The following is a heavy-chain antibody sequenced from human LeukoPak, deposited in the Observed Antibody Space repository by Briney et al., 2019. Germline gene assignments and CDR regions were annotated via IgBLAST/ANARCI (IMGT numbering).Heavy chain of an antibody. CDR3: ASLSPGLRWSPDYFDY. CDR1: GGSISSSNW. J-gene: IGHJ4*02. Sequence: PSGTLSLTCAVSGGSISSSNWWSLVRQPPGKGLEWIGEIYHSESTNYNPSLKSRVTISVDKSKNQFSLRLSSVTAADTAVYYCASLSPGLRWSPDYFDYWGQGTLVTVSS. V-gene: IGHV4-4*02. D-gene: IGHD5-24*01. CDR2: IYHSEST.